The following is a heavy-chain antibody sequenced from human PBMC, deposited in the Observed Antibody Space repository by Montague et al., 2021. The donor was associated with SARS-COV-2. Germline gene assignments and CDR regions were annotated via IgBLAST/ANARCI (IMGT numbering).Heavy chain of an antibody. Sequence: SRRLSLSAFGFTFSSYAMHWVRQAPGKGLEWVAVISYDGSNKYYADSVKGRFAISRDNSKNTLYLQMNSLRAEDTAVYYCARGGSVLVGWGELFAWGQGTLVTVSS. D-gene: IGHD3-10*01. J-gene: IGHJ5*02. CDR3: ARGGSVLVGWGELFA. CDR2: ISYDGSNK. CDR1: GFTFSSYA. V-gene: IGHV3-30*09.